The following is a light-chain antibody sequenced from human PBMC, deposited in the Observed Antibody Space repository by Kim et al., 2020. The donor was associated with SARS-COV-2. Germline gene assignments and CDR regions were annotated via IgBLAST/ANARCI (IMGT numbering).Light chain of an antibody. J-gene: IGLJ2*01. Sequence: APGKTARITCGETNIERKSVHWYQQKPGQAPALLMYNDRDRPSGIPERFSGSNSGNTATLTISRVEAGDEADYYCQVWDSGSAHVVFGGGTQLTVL. CDR2: NDR. CDR3: QVWDSGSAHVV. CDR1: NIERKS. V-gene: IGLV3-21*04.